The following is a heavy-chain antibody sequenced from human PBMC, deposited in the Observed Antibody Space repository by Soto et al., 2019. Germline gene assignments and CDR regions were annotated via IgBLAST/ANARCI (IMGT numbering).Heavy chain of an antibody. D-gene: IGHD3-3*01. V-gene: IGHV3-23*01. CDR2: ISGSGDRT. J-gene: IGHJ4*02. Sequence: EEQLLESRGGLVQPGGALRHSCAAAGFSFSSYGMSWVRQAPGKGLEWVSAISGSGDRTYYADSVKGRFTISRDNSKNTLYPQMKSLRVEDTAVYYCATSFTIAVMLRFDGWGQGTLVTVSS. CDR3: ATSFTIAVMLRFDG. CDR1: GFSFSSYG.